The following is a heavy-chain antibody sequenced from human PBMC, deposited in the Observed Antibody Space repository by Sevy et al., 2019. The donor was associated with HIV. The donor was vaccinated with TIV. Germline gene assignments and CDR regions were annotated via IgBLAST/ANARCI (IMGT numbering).Heavy chain of an antibody. Sequence: GGSLRLSCAASGFTFTNFWMSWVRQAPGKGLEWVANVNNDGSGQKYADSVKGRFITSRDNAKNSLYLQMNSLRTEDTAVYYCARKSGNWGQGTLVTVSS. CDR2: VNNDGSGQ. J-gene: IGHJ4*02. V-gene: IGHV3-7*01. CDR1: GFTFTNFW. CDR3: ARKSGN. D-gene: IGHD5-12*01.